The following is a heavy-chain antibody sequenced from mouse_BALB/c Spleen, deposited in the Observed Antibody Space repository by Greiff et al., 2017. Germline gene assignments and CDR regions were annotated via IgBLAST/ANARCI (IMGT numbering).Heavy chain of an antibody. CDR1: GYSFTSYY. D-gene: IGHD1-1*01. CDR2: IFPGSGNT. V-gene: IGHV1-66*01. J-gene: IGHJ3*01. CDR3: ARSDYGSAWLAY. Sequence: VKLQESGPELVKPGASVKISCKASGYSFTSYYIHWVKQRPGQGLEWIGWIFPGSGNTKYNEKFKGKATLTADTSSSTAYMQLSSLTSEDSAVYCCARSDYGSAWLAYWGQGTLVTVSA.